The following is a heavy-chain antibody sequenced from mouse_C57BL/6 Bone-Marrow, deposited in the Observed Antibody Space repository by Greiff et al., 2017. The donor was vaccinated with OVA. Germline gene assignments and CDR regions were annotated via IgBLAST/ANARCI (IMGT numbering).Heavy chain of an antibody. CDR2: IDPANGNT. D-gene: IGHD1-1*01. J-gene: IGHJ4*01. V-gene: IGHV14-3*01. Sequence: DVKLVESVAELVRPGASVKLSCTASGFNIKNTYMHWVKQRPEQGLEWIGRIDPANGNTKYAPKFQGKATITADTSSNTAYLQLSSLTSEDTAIYYCARSHYYGSSLYYAMDYWGQGTSVTVSS. CDR3: ARSHYYGSSLYYAMDY. CDR1: GFNIKNTY.